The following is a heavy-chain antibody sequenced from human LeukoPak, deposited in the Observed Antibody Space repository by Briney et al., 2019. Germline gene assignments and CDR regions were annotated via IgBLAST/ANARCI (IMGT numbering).Heavy chain of an antibody. CDR3: ARQGDYYYYGMDV. J-gene: IGHJ6*02. Sequence: PGESLRLSCAASGFTFSSYWMHWVRQAPGKGLVWVSRINSDGSSTSYADSVKGRFTISRDNAKNTLYLQMNSLRAEDTAVYYCARQGDYYYYGMDVWGQGTTVTVSS. V-gene: IGHV3-74*01. D-gene: IGHD5-24*01. CDR1: GFTFSSYW. CDR2: INSDGSST.